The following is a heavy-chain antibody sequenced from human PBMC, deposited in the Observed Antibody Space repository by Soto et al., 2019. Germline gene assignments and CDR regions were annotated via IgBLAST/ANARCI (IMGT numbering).Heavy chain of an antibody. CDR3: ARDLHSKVDKAMVTRYYYGMDV. CDR1: GAAISSSNW. J-gene: IGHJ6*02. D-gene: IGHD5-18*01. Sequence: KTXEILRLPFAVFGAAISSSNWWSWVRQPPGKGLEWIGEIYHSGSTNYNPSLKSRVTISVDKSKNQFSLKLSSVTAADTAVYYCARDLHSKVDKAMVTRYYYGMDVWGQGTTVTVSS. CDR2: IYHSGST. V-gene: IGHV4-4*02.